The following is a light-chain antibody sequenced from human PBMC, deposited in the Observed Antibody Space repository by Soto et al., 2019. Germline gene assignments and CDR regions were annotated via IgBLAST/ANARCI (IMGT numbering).Light chain of an antibody. Sequence: DIVMTQSPDSLAVSLGERATINCKSSQSVLYSSNNKNYLAWYQQKPGQPPNLLIYWASTRESGVPDRFSGSGSGTDFTLTISRLQAEDVAFYYCQQYYSTPSWTFGQGTKVEIK. CDR3: QQYYSTPSWT. CDR1: QSVLYSSNNKNY. V-gene: IGKV4-1*01. J-gene: IGKJ1*01. CDR2: WAS.